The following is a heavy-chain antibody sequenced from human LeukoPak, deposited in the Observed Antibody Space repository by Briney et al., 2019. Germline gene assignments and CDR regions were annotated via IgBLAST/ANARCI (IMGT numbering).Heavy chain of an antibody. CDR3: ATRHCSSTSCYYYYGMDV. J-gene: IGHJ6*02. Sequence: ASVKVSCKASGYTFTSYDINWVRQATGQGLEWMGWMNPNSGNTGYAQKFQGRVTMTRNTSISTAYMELSSLRSEDTAVYYCATRHCSSTSCYYYYGMDVWGRGTTVTVSS. CDR2: MNPNSGNT. V-gene: IGHV1-8*01. CDR1: GYTFTSYD. D-gene: IGHD2-2*01.